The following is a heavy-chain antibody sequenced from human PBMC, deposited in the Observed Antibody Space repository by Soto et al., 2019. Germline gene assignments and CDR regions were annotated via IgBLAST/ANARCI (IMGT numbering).Heavy chain of an antibody. Sequence: GESLKISCKGSGYSFTSYWIGWVRQMPGKGLEWMGIIYPGDSDTRYSPSFQGQVTISADKSISTAYLQWSSLKASDTAMYYCARRTAYGGNSRYYYYGMDVWGQGTTVTVS. V-gene: IGHV5-51*01. CDR1: GYSFTSYW. D-gene: IGHD2-21*02. CDR2: IYPGDSDT. J-gene: IGHJ6*02. CDR3: ARRTAYGGNSRYYYYGMDV.